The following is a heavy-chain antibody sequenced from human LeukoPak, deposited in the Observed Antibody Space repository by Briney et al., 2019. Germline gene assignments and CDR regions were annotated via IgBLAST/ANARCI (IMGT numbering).Heavy chain of an antibody. CDR3: ARGDSNFPFDY. V-gene: IGHV4-34*01. Sequence: PSETLSLTCAVYVASFSGYYWSWIRQPPAKGLEWIGEINHRGNTNYNPSLKSRVTISVDTSKNQFSLKLSSVTAADTAAYYCARGDSNFPFDYWGQGTLVTVSS. CDR1: VASFSGYY. J-gene: IGHJ4*02. CDR2: INHRGNT. D-gene: IGHD4-11*01.